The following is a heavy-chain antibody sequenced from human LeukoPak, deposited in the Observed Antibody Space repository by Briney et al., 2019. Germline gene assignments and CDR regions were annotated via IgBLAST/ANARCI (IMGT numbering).Heavy chain of an antibody. J-gene: IGHJ4*02. V-gene: IGHV3-48*04. CDR1: GFTFSSYS. CDR2: ISSSSSTI. CDR3: ARGHTVRDC. Sequence: GGSLRLSCAASGFTFSSYSMNWVRQAPGKGLEWVSYISSSSSTIYYADSVKGRFTVSRDNAKNSLYLQMNSLRSEDTAIYYCARGHTVRDCWVQGTLVTVSS.